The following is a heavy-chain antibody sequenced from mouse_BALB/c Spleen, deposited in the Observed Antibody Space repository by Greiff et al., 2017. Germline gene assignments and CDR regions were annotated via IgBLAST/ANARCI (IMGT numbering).Heavy chain of an antibody. V-gene: IGHV1S81*02. J-gene: IGHJ4*01. CDR2: INPSNGRT. CDR1: GYTFTSYW. CDR3: ARRGLGYGNLYYAMDY. Sequence: QVQLQQPGADLVKPGASVKLSCKASGYTFTSYWMHWVKQRPGQGLEWIGEINPSNGRTNYNEKFKSKATLTVDKSSSTAYMQLSSLTSEDSAVYYCARRGLGYGNLYYAMDYWGQGTSVTVSS. D-gene: IGHD2-1*01.